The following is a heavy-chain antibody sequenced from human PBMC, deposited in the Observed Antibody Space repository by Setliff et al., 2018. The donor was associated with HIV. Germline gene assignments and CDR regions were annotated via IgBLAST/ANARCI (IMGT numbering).Heavy chain of an antibody. CDR1: GGTFSSYG. J-gene: IGHJ4*02. CDR2: STPILDTT. Sequence: GASVKVSCKASGGTFSSYGITWVRQAPGQGLEWMGGSTPILDTTNYAQKFQGRVTITTDESTNTVYMELSSLRSEDTAVYYCATPEDIQYRYGLRAFDYWGQGTLVTVSS. V-gene: IGHV1-69*05. D-gene: IGHD5-18*01. CDR3: ATPEDIQYRYGLRAFDY.